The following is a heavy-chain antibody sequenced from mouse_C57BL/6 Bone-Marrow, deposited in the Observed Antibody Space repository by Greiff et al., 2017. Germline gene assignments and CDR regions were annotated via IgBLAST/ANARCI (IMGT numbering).Heavy chain of an antibody. CDR3: ASEGWYWYFDV. CDR2: INPNNGGT. V-gene: IGHV1-26*01. Sequence: EVQLQQSGPELVKPGASVKISCKASGYTFTDYYMNWVKQSHGKSLEWIGDINPNNGGTSYNQKFKGKATLTVDKSSSTAYMELRSLTSEDSAVYYCASEGWYWYFDVWGTGTTVTVSS. D-gene: IGHD1-1*02. CDR1: GYTFTDYY. J-gene: IGHJ1*03.